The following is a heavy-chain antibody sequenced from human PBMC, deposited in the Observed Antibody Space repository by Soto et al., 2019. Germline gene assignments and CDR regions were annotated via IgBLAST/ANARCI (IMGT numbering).Heavy chain of an antibody. CDR1: GQSFSSYY. J-gene: IGHJ4*02. CDR2: IYYSGST. CDR3: ARWLGYGPHFDY. Sequence: SETLSLTCAVYGQSFSSYYWTWIRQPPGTGLEWIGYIYYSGSTYYNPSLKSRVTISVDTSKNQFSLKLSSVTAADTAVYYCARWLGYGPHFDYWGQGTLVTVS. V-gene: IGHV4-59*06. D-gene: IGHD5-12*01.